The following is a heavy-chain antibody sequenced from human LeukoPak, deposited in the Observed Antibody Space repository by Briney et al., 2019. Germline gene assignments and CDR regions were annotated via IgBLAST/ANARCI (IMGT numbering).Heavy chain of an antibody. CDR2: IHYTGST. V-gene: IGHV4-61*01. CDR1: GDSISITNYY. D-gene: IGHD6-25*01. J-gene: IGHJ4*02. CDR3: ARDRLGYPVDY. Sequence: SETLSLTCTVSGDSISITNYYWTWIRQPPGKGLEWIGYIHYTGSTSYNPSLKSRVTISVDTSKNQFSLKLTSVTAADTTVYYCARDRLGYPVDYWGQGTLVTVSS.